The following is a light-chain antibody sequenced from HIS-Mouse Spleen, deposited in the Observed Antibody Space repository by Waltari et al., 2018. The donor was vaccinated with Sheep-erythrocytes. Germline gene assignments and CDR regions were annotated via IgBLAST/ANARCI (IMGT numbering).Light chain of an antibody. CDR1: ALPKQY. V-gene: IGLV3-25*03. CDR3: QSADSSGTYVV. CDR2: KAS. Sequence: SYELTQPPSVSVSPGQTARITCSGDALPKQYAYWYQQKPGQAPVLVIYKASEGPSGGPERFSGSSSGTTVTLTISGVQAEDEADYYCQSADSSGTYVVFGGGTKLTVL. J-gene: IGLJ2*01.